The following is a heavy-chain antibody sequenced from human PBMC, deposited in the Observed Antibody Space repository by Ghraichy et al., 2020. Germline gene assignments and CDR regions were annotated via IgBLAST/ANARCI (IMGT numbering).Heavy chain of an antibody. Sequence: SQTLSLTCAVSGYSISSGYYWGWIRQPPGKGLEWIGSIYHSGSTYYNPSLKSRVTISVDTSKNQFSLKLSSVTAADTAVYYCARDLSRSGIAARDWAFDIWGQGTMVTVSS. CDR1: GYSISSGYY. CDR3: ARDLSRSGIAARDWAFDI. CDR2: IYHSGST. J-gene: IGHJ3*02. D-gene: IGHD6-6*01. V-gene: IGHV4-38-2*02.